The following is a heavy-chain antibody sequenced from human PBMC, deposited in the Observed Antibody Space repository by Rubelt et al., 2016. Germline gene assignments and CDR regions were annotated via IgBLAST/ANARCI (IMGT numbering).Heavy chain of an antibody. J-gene: IGHJ4*02. CDR1: GGSISSGGYY. D-gene: IGHD7-27*01. V-gene: IGHV4-31*03. Sequence: QVQLQESGPGLVKPSQTLSLTCTVSGGSISSGGYYWSWIRQHPGKGLEWIGYIYYSGSTYYKPSRKGGVTRSVNTSKNPFTLKVSCVAAADTAVYYCARDSGSRSFDYWGQGTLVTVSS. CDR2: IYYSGST. CDR3: ARDSGSRSFDY.